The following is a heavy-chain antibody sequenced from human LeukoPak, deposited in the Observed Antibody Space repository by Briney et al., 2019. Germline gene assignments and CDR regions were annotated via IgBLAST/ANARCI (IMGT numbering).Heavy chain of an antibody. D-gene: IGHD4-23*01. CDR1: GFTVSSNY. Sequence: QAGGSLRLSCAASGFTVSSNYMTWVRQAPGKGLEWVSLIYSGGRTDYSDSVKGRFTVSRDNSKNTLYLQMNSLRAEDTAVYYCARRAGGYSHPYNYWGQGILVTVSS. CDR2: IYSGGRT. CDR3: ARRAGGYSHPYNY. J-gene: IGHJ4*02. V-gene: IGHV3-66*04.